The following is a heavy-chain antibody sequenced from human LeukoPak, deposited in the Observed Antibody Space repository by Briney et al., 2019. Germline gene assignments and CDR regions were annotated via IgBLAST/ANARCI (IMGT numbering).Heavy chain of an antibody. CDR3: ARGAYYYDSSGYSGGVFDY. V-gene: IGHV3-48*03. Sequence: QSGGSLRLFCAASGFTFSSYEMNWVRQAPGKGLEWVSYISSSGSTIYYADSVKGRFTISRDNAKNSLYLQMNSLRAEDTAVYYCARGAYYYDSSGYSGGVFDYWGQGTLVTVSS. CDR1: GFTFSSYE. D-gene: IGHD3-22*01. J-gene: IGHJ4*02. CDR2: ISSSGSTI.